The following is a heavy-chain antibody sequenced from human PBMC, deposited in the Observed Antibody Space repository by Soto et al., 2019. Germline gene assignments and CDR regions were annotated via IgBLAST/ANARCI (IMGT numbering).Heavy chain of an antibody. CDR2: ISGSGGST. J-gene: IGHJ5*02. CDR3: AKVGQQWLVLFDNWFDP. D-gene: IGHD6-19*01. CDR1: GFTFSSCA. V-gene: IGHV3-23*01. Sequence: GGSLRLSCAASGFTFSSCAMSWVRQAPGKGLEWVSAISGSGGSTYYADSVKGRFTISRDNSKNTLYLQMNSLRAEDTAVYYCAKVGQQWLVLFDNWFDPWGQGTLVTVSS.